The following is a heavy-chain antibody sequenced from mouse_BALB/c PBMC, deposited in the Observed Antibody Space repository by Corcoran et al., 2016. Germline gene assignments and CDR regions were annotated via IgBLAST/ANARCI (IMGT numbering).Heavy chain of an antibody. D-gene: IGHD3-2*01. CDR3: AKTARATYYFDY. J-gene: IGHJ2*01. CDR1: GYSFSSYY. Sequence: QVQLQQSVPELVQPGASVTISCKASGYSFSSYYIHWVKQRPGQGLEWSGWIFPGSGNTKYNEKFKGKATLTADTSSSTAYMQLSSLTSEDSAVYFCAKTARATYYFDYWGQGTTLTVSS. V-gene: IGHV1-66*01. CDR2: IFPGSGNT.